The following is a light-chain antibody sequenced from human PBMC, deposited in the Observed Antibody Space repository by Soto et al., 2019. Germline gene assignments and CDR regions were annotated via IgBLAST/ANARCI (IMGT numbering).Light chain of an antibody. Sequence: DIQMTQSPSSLSASVGDRVTITCRASQGISTYLNWYQQKPGKAPKLLIYAASSLQSGVPSRFSGSGSETDFTLTISSLQPEDFATYSWQQSYNTTWTFGQGTKVEIK. V-gene: IGKV1-39*01. CDR3: QQSYNTTWT. J-gene: IGKJ1*01. CDR1: QGISTY. CDR2: AAS.